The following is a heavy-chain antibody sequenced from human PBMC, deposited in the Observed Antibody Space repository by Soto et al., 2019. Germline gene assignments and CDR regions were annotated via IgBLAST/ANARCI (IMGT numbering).Heavy chain of an antibody. Sequence: EVQLLESGGGLVQPGGSLRLSCAASGFTFSSYAMSWVRQAPGKGLEWVSAISGSGGSTYYADSVKGRFTISRDNSKNTLYLQMNSLRAEDTAVYYCAKASVDIVATIRDSYFDYWGQGTLVTVSS. V-gene: IGHV3-23*01. D-gene: IGHD5-12*01. CDR1: GFTFSSYA. CDR2: ISGSGGST. CDR3: AKASVDIVATIRDSYFDY. J-gene: IGHJ4*02.